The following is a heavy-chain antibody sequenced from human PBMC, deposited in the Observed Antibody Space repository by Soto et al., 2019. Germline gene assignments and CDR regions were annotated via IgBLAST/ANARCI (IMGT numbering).Heavy chain of an antibody. Sequence: GGSLRLSCAVSGYTFGDHYIDWVRQAPGKGLEWVGRVRDKAHSYSTTFAASVKGRFTLSRDDSKNSVYLQMNSLKTEDTAVYYCDRTIRPGTTTYFDYWGQGTLVTVSS. CDR3: DRTIRPGTTTYFDY. CDR2: VRDKAHSYST. J-gene: IGHJ4*02. V-gene: IGHV3-72*01. D-gene: IGHD1-1*01. CDR1: GYTFGDHY.